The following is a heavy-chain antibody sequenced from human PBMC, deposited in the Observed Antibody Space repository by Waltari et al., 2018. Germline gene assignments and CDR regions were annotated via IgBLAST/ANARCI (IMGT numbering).Heavy chain of an antibody. CDR3: ARGSHIVATTPFDY. D-gene: IGHD5-12*01. V-gene: IGHV4-39*07. Sequence: QLQLQESGPGLVKPSETLSLTCTVSGGSISSSSYYWGWIRQPPGKGLEWIGSSYYSGSTYYNPSLKSRVTISVDTSKNQFSLKLSSVTAADTAVYYCARGSHIVATTPFDYWGQGTLVTVSS. J-gene: IGHJ4*02. CDR1: GGSISSSSYY. CDR2: SYYSGST.